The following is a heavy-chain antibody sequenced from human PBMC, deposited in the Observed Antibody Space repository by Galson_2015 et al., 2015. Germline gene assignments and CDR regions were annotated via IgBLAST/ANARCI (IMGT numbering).Heavy chain of an antibody. V-gene: IGHV3-30*18. CDR2: ISYDGSNK. D-gene: IGHD4-17*01. CDR3: AKDSSGDYDLYYGMDV. CDR1: GFTFSSYG. J-gene: IGHJ6*02. Sequence: SLRLSCAASGFTFSSYGMHWVRQAPGKGLEWVAVISYDGSNKYYADSVKGRFTISRDNSKNTLYLQMNSLRAEDTAVYYCAKDSSGDYDLYYGMDVWGQGTTVTVSS.